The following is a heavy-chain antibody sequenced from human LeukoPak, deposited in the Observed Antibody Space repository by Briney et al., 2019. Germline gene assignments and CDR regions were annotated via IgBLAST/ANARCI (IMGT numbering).Heavy chain of an antibody. D-gene: IGHD3-10*01. CDR2: IIPILGIA. V-gene: IGHV1-69*04. CDR1: GGTFSSYA. Sequence: SVKVSCKASGGTFSSYAISWVRQAPGQGLEWMGRIIPILGIANYAQKFQGRVTITADKSTSTAYMELSSLRSEDTAVYYCARDYGSGSYYFDYWGQGTLVTVSS. CDR3: ARDYGSGSYYFDY. J-gene: IGHJ4*02.